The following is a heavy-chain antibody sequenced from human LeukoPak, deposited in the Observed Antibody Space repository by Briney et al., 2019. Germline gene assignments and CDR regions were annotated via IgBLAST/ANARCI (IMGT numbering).Heavy chain of an antibody. Sequence: GGSLRLSCAASGFTFSSFAMSWVRQAPGKGLEWVSTISGSGHNTHYADSVKGRFTISRDNSENTVYLQMNSLRAEDTAVSYCADPGGSGAQFDLWGRGTLLTVSS. D-gene: IGHD3-10*01. J-gene: IGHJ2*01. CDR3: ADPGGSGAQFDL. CDR2: ISGSGHNT. V-gene: IGHV3-23*01. CDR1: GFTFSSFA.